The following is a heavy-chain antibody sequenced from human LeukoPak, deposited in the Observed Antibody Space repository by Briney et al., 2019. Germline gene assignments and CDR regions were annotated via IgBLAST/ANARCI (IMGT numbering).Heavy chain of an antibody. CDR3: AKMGYCSSTSCRIAAAGTYSDY. CDR2: ISGGGMSV. CDR1: GFTLSIYA. J-gene: IGHJ4*02. D-gene: IGHD2-2*01. V-gene: IGHV3-23*01. Sequence: GGSLRLSCAASGFTLSIYAMSWVRQAPGKGLEWVAYISGGGMSVDYADSVKGRFTISRDKSKSTLYLQMNSLRAEDTAVYYCAKMGYCSSTSCRIAAAGTYSDYWGQGTLVTVSS.